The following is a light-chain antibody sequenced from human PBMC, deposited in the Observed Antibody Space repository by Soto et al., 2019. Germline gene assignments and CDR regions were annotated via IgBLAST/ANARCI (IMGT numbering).Light chain of an antibody. V-gene: IGKV3-20*01. CDR2: GAS. Sequence: EIVLTQSPGTLSLSPGERATLSCRASQSVSSSYLAWYQQKPGQAPRLLLYGASSRATGIPDRFSGSGSGTDFTLTISRLEHEYFAVYYWQQYGSSPLTFGGGTKVEIK. CDR3: QQYGSSPLT. J-gene: IGKJ4*01. CDR1: QSVSSSY.